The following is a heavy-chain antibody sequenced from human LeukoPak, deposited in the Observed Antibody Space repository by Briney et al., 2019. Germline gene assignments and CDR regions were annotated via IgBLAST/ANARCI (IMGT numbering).Heavy chain of an antibody. CDR1: GYTFTGYY. D-gene: IGHD3-22*01. J-gene: IGHJ4*02. V-gene: IGHV1-2*06. Sequence: ASVKVSCKASGYTFTGYYIHWVRQAPGQGLEWMGRINPNSGGTNYAQKFQGRVTMTRDTSISTAYMELSRLRSDDTAVYYCARGGPRYYDSSGYANPPFDYWGQGTLVTVSS. CDR2: INPNSGGT. CDR3: ARGGPRYYDSSGYANPPFDY.